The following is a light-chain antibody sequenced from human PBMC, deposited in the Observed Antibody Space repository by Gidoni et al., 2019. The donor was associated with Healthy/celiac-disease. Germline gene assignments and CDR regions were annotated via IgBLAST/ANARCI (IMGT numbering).Light chain of an antibody. CDR2: EVS. V-gene: IGLV2-8*01. J-gene: IGLJ2*01. CDR3: SSYAGSNNFDVV. CDR1: SRDVGGYNY. Sequence: QSALTQPPSASGSPGQSVTISCTGTSRDVGGYNYVSWYQQHPGKAPKLMIYEVSKRPSGVPDRFSGSKSGNTASLTVSGLQAEDEADYYCSSYAGSNNFDVVFGGGTKLTVL.